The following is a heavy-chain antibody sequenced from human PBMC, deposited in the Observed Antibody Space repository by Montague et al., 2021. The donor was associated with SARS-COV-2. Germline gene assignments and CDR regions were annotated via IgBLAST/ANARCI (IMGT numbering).Heavy chain of an antibody. CDR2: ISDSGST. CDR3: ARHYSATLPAVY. D-gene: IGHD2-15*01. Sequence: SETLSLTCTVSGGSISSFYWSWFRQPPGKGLEWIGDISDSGSTNYNPSLTSRVTMSVDTSENQFSLKVNSVTAADTAVYYCARHYSATLPAVYWGQGTLVTVSS. CDR1: GGSISSFY. V-gene: IGHV4-59*08. J-gene: IGHJ4*02.